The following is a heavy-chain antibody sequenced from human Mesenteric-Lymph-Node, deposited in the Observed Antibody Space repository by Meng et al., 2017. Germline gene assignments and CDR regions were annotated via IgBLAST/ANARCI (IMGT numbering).Heavy chain of an antibody. CDR3: ARHPSWGTGSIHF. CDR2: FHSSGST. D-gene: IGHD1-1*01. J-gene: IGHJ4*02. Sequence: PLQASGTGLVKPVETPSLSWSVSGGPISSSYWSWIRQPPGKGLEWIAYFHSSGSTNYNPSLKSRVTMSVDTSKNQFSLNMRSVTAADTAVYYCARHPSWGTGSIHFWGQGTLVTVSS. CDR1: GGPISSSY. V-gene: IGHV4-59*08.